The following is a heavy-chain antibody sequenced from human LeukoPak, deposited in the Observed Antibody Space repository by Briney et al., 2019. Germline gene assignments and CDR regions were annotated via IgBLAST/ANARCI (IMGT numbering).Heavy chain of an antibody. CDR3: ARATWGIAVAGLPFDY. V-gene: IGHV4-61*02. Sequence: SETLSLTRTVSGGSISSGSYYWSWIRQPAGKGLEWIGRIYTSGSTNYNPSLKSRVTISVDTSKNQLSLKLSSVTAADTAVYYCARATWGIAVAGLPFDYWGQGTLVTVSS. J-gene: IGHJ4*02. D-gene: IGHD6-19*01. CDR1: GGSISSGSYY. CDR2: IYTSGST.